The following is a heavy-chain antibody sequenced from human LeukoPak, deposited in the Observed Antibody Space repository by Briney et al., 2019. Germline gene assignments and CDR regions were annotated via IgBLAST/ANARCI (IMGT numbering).Heavy chain of an antibody. CDR1: GFTFSNYA. Sequence: GGSLRLSCAASGFTFSNYAMSWVRQAQGKGLEWVSAICVNTYYTDSVKGRFTISRDNAKNTLYLQMNSLRAEDTAVYYCAPSPGGSGWYTYFFDYWGQGTLVTVSS. CDR2: ICVNT. J-gene: IGHJ4*02. V-gene: IGHV3-23*01. D-gene: IGHD6-19*01. CDR3: APSPGGSGWYTYFFDY.